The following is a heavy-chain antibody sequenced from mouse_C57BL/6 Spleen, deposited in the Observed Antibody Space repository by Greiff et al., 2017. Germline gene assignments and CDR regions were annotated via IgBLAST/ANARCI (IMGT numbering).Heavy chain of an antibody. CDR2: ISDGGSYT. V-gene: IGHV5-4*01. Sequence: EVMLVESGGGLVKPGGSLKLSCAASGFTFSSYAMSWVRQTPEKRLEWVATISDGGSYTYYPDNVKGRFTISRDNAKNNLYLQMSHLKSEDTAMXYCAREEGDYAMDYWGQGTSVTVSS. CDR3: AREEGDYAMDY. CDR1: GFTFSSYA. J-gene: IGHJ4*01.